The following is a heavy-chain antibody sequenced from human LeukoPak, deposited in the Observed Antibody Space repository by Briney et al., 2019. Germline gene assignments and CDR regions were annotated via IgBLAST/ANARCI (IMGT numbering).Heavy chain of an antibody. D-gene: IGHD3-9*01. Sequence: PGGSLRLSCAASGFTFSSYWMSWVRQAPGKGLEWVANIKQDGSEKYYVDSVKGRFTISRDNAKNSLYLQMNSLRAEDTAVYYCARNLVLRYFDTRQDYWGQGTLVTVSS. CDR1: GFTFSSYW. V-gene: IGHV3-7*01. CDR2: IKQDGSEK. J-gene: IGHJ4*02. CDR3: ARNLVLRYFDTRQDY.